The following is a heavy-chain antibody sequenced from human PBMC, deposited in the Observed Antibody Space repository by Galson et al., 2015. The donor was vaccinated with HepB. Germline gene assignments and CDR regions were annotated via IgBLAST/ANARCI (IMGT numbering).Heavy chain of an antibody. CDR1: GFTFGDYA. V-gene: IGHV3-23*01. CDR2: ITRSGDDK. Sequence: SLRLSCAVSGFTFGDYAMTWVRQAPGKDLEWVSLITRSGDDKYYTDSVKGRFTISRDNSNNTLFLHMDSLRAEDTAIYYCVTDRLRTTTPVPIVWGQGTLVTVSS. CDR3: VTDRLRTTTPVPIV. J-gene: IGHJ4*02. D-gene: IGHD3-16*02.